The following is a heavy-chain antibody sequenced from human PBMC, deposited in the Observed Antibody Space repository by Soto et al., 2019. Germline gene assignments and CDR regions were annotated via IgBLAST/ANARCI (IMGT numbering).Heavy chain of an antibody. V-gene: IGHV3-33*01. CDR2: IWYDGSNK. CDR3: ARGYDILTGPGRSFDY. D-gene: IGHD3-9*01. Sequence: QVQLVESGGGVVQPGRSLRLSCAASGFTFSSYGMHWVRQAPGKGLEWVAVIWYDGSNKYYADSVKGRFTISRDNSKNTLYLQMNSLRAEDTAVYYCARGYDILTGPGRSFDYWGQGTLVTGSS. CDR1: GFTFSSYG. J-gene: IGHJ4*02.